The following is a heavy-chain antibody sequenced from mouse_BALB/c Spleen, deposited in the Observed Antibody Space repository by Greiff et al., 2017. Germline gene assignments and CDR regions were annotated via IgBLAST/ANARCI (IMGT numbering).Heavy chain of an antibody. J-gene: IGHJ4*01. D-gene: IGHD1-1*01. CDR2: IYPGSGNT. CDR1: GYTFTDYY. CDR3: ARSGDYGSSIMDY. V-gene: IGHV1-77*01. Sequence: QVQLKQSGAELARPGASVKLSCKASGYTFTDYYINWVKQRTGQGLEWIGEIYPGSGNTYYNEKFKGKATLTADKSSSTAYMQLSSLTSEDSAVYFCARSGDYGSSIMDYWGQGTSVTVSS.